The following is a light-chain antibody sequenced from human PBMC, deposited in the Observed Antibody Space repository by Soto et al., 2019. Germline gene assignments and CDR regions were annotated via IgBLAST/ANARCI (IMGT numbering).Light chain of an antibody. Sequence: EIVVTQSPGILSVSPGDRATLSCMASQSVGRNLAWYQQRPGQAPTLLIYASYTRATGLPARLSGRWSGTDFTLTISILQSEAFVVYYCQEYSKWPLFSFGPGIRVDIK. CDR2: ASY. V-gene: IGKV3-15*01. CDR3: QEYSKWPLFS. CDR1: QSVGRN. J-gene: IGKJ3*01.